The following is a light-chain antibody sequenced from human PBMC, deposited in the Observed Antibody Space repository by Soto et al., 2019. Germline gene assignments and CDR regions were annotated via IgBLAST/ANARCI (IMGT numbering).Light chain of an antibody. J-gene: IGKJ3*01. V-gene: IGKV3-20*01. CDR2: CAS. Sequence: EIVLTQSPGTLSLSPGERASLSCRADQSVNSVDLAWYQHKPGQAPRLLTYCASDRATGIPDRFSGSGSGTDFTLTISRLEPEDFAVYYCQQYVTSPFTFGPGTKVDI. CDR1: QSVNSVD. CDR3: QQYVTSPFT.